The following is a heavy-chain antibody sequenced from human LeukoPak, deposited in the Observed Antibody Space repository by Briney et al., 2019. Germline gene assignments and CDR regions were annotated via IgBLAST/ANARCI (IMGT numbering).Heavy chain of an antibody. V-gene: IGHV1-2*02. Sequence: ASVTVSCKASGYTFTGYYMHWVRQAPGQGLEWMGWINPNSGGTNYAQKFQGRVTMTRDTYISTAYMELSRLRSDDTAVYYCARDPGSAAAHTWNWFDPWGQGTLVSVSS. CDR1: GYTFTGYY. CDR2: INPNSGGT. J-gene: IGHJ5*02. CDR3: ARDPGSAAAHTWNWFDP. D-gene: IGHD6-13*01.